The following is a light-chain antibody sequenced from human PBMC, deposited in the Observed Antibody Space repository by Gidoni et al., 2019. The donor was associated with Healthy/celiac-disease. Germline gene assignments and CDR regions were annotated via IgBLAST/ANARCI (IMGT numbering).Light chain of an antibody. CDR3: LQDYNYPWT. V-gene: IGKV1-6*01. CDR2: AAS. J-gene: IGKJ1*01. CDR1: QDISND. Sequence: AIQMTHSPSSLSASVGDRLTITCRASQDISNDLGWYQQKQGKAPKLLIYAASSLQSGVPSRFSGSGSGTDFTLTISSLQPEDFATYYCLQDYNYPWTFGQGTRLEIK.